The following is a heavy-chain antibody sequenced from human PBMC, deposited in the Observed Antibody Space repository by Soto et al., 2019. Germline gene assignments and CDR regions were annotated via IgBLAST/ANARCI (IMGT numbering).Heavy chain of an antibody. CDR1: GYSISSGYY. CDR2: IYHSGST. Sequence: SETLSLTCAVSGYSISSGYYWGWIRQTPGKGLEWIASIYHSGSTYYNPSLKGRVTISVDTSKNQFSLKLTSVTAADTAVYYCARGAATVTPGWFDPWGQGIMVTVSS. V-gene: IGHV4-38-2*01. CDR3: ARGAATVTPGWFDP. D-gene: IGHD4-17*01. J-gene: IGHJ5*02.